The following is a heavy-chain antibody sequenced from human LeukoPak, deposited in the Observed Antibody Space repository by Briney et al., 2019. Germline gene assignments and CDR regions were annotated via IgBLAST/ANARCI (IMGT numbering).Heavy chain of an antibody. V-gene: IGHV4-34*01. CDR3: ARGPRAPANWFDP. Sequence: SETLSLTCAVYGGSLSGYYWSWIRQPPGKGLEWIGEINHSGSTNYNPSLKSRVTISVDTSKNQFSLKLSSVTAADTVVYYCARGPRAPANWFDPWGQGTLVTVSS. J-gene: IGHJ5*02. CDR2: INHSGST. CDR1: GGSLSGYY.